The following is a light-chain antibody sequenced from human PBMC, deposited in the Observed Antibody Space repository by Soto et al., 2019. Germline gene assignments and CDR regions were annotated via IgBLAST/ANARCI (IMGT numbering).Light chain of an antibody. CDR3: QEYNSYPVS. CDR2: DAS. V-gene: IGKV1-5*01. Sequence: DIQVTQSPATLSALVGDRVTISCRARQSIGTWLAWYQQKPGKAPKLLIYDASTLESGVPSRFSGSGSGTEFTLTISSLQPEDVATYYCQEYNSYPVSFGQGTRLEIK. CDR1: QSIGTW. J-gene: IGKJ5*01.